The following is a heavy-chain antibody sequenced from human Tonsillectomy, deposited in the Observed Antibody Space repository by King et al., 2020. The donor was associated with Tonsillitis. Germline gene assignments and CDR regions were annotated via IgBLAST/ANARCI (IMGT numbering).Heavy chain of an antibody. J-gene: IGHJ3*02. D-gene: IGHD2-2*02. Sequence: QLQESGPGLVKPSQTLSLSCTVSGGSISSGGYFWSWIRQHPGKGLEWIGYIYYTGSTYYNPSLKSRVTISVATSKNQFSLKLSSVTAADTALYYCARGYCSSTSCYSLDTFDIWGQGTMVTVSS. V-gene: IGHV4-31*03. CDR1: GGSISSGGYF. CDR2: IYYTGST. CDR3: ARGYCSSTSCYSLDTFDI.